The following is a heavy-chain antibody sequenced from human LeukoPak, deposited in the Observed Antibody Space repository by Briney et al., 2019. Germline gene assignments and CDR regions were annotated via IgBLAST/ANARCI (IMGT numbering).Heavy chain of an antibody. CDR1: GGSFSGYY. J-gene: IGHJ6*04. CDR2: INHSGST. CDR3: ARAFLFMVPSRRYYGMDV. D-gene: IGHD2/OR15-2a*01. V-gene: IGHV4-34*01. Sequence: SETLSLTCAVYGGSFSGYYWSWIRQPPGKGLEWIGEINHSGSTNYNPSLKSRVTISVDTSKNQFSLKLSSVTAADTAAYYCARAFLFMVPSRRYYGMDVWGKGTTVTVSS.